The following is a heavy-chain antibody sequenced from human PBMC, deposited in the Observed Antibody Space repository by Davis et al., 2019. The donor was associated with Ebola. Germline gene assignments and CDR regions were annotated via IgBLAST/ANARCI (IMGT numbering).Heavy chain of an antibody. CDR1: GYTFNSYG. J-gene: IGHJ4*02. CDR2: ISAYNGNT. CDR3: ARRRTWYGTGLDY. V-gene: IGHV1-18*04. D-gene: IGHD6-13*01. Sequence: ASVKVSCKASGYTFNSYGIAWVRQAPGQGLEWMGWISAYNGNTNYAQKLQDRVTLTTDTSTTTAYMEVRGLRSDDTAVYYCARRRTWYGTGLDYWGQGTLVTVSS.